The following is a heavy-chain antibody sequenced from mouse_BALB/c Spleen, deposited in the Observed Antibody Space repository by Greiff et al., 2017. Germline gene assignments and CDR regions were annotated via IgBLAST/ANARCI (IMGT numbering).Heavy chain of an antibody. D-gene: IGHD3-3*01. CDR3: AGRDVYYAMDY. CDR1: GYTFTSYD. Sequence: VQLLQSGPGLVQPGASVKMSCKASGYTFTSYDMHWVKQTPGKGLAWIGYINPYNDGTKYNETFKGRATLTSDKSNSTAYMELSSLTSGDSAVYNGAGRDVYYAMDYWGKGTAVTVSS. J-gene: IGHJ4*01. V-gene: IGHV1-14*01. CDR2: INPYNDGT.